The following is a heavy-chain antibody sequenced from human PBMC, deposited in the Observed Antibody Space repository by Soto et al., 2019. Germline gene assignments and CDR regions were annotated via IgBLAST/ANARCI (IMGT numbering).Heavy chain of an antibody. CDR1: GGSISSGGYD. D-gene: IGHD2-2*01. CDR2: IYYSGST. Sequence: PSETLSLSGTFSGGSISSGGYDCSWIRQHPGKGVEWIGYIYYSGSTYYNPSLKSRVTISVDTSKNQFSLKLSSVTAADTAVYYCARKSRYCSSTSCYSNWFDPWGQGTLVTVSS. CDR3: ARKSRYCSSTSCYSNWFDP. J-gene: IGHJ5*02. V-gene: IGHV4-31*03.